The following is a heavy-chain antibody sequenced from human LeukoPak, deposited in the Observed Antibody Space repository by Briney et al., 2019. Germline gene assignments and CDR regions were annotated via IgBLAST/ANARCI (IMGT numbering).Heavy chain of an antibody. CDR1: GFTFSSYW. D-gene: IGHD4-17*01. CDR3: ATKRGYGDYSFDY. J-gene: IGHJ4*02. CDR2: IKKDGSEK. V-gene: IGHV3-7*03. Sequence: PGGSLRLSCAASGFTFSSYWMSWVRQAPGKGLEWVANIKKDGSEKYYVDSVKGRFTISRDNAKNSLYLQMNSLRAEDTAVYYCATKRGYGDYSFDYWGQGTLVTVSS.